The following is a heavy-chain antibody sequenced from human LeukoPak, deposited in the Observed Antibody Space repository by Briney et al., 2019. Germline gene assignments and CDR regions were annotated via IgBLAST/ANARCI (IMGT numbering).Heavy chain of an antibody. V-gene: IGHV3-48*01. CDR1: GFTFSSYS. J-gene: IGHJ3*02. CDR2: ISSSSSTI. CDR3: AKEESYTEAFDI. Sequence: GGSLRLSCAASGFTFSSYSMNWVRQAPGKGLEWVSYISSSSSTIYYADSVKGRFTISRDNAKNTLYLQMNSLRAEDTAVYYCAKEESYTEAFDIWGQGTMVTVSS. D-gene: IGHD3-10*01.